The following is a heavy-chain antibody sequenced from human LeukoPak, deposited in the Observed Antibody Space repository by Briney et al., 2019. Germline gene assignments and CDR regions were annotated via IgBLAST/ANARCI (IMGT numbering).Heavy chain of an antibody. CDR1: GGSISSSTYY. Sequence: SETLSLTCTVSGGSISSSTYYWGWIRQPPGKGLEWIGSFYYTGSTYYNPSLESRVTISVDTSKNQFSLKVNSVTAADTAVFYCARLMRATDYFDYWGQGTLVTVSS. CDR2: FYYTGST. J-gene: IGHJ4*02. V-gene: IGHV4-39*01. D-gene: IGHD1-26*01. CDR3: ARLMRATDYFDY.